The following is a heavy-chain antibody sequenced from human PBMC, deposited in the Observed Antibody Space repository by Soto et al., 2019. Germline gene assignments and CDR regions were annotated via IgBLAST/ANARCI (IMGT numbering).Heavy chain of an antibody. J-gene: IGHJ4*02. Sequence: QLQLQESGPGLVKPSETLSLTCTISGGSISSSSYYWGWIRQPPGKGLEWSGSIYYSGSTYYNTSLTSRVTMSVDKSNNQFSLNLSSVTAADTAVYYCARTLYSGYDLPFDYWGQGNLVTVSS. CDR2: IYYSGST. CDR1: GGSISSSSYY. D-gene: IGHD5-12*01. V-gene: IGHV4-39*01. CDR3: ARTLYSGYDLPFDY.